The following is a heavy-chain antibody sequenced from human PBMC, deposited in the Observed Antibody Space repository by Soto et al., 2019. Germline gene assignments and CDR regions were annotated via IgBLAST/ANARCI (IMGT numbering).Heavy chain of an antibody. Sequence: ASVKVSCKASGYTFTGYYMHWVRQAPGQGLEWMGWINPNSGGTNYAQKFQGWVTMTRDTSISTAYMELSRLRSDDTAVYYCAILAYCGGDCYSGAFDIWGQGTMVTVSS. CDR1: GYTFTGYY. V-gene: IGHV1-2*04. CDR3: AILAYCGGDCYSGAFDI. D-gene: IGHD2-21*02. CDR2: INPNSGGT. J-gene: IGHJ3*02.